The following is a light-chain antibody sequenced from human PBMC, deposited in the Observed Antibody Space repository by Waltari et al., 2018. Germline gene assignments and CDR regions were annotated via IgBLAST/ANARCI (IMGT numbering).Light chain of an antibody. CDR3: QKYVNLPAT. Sequence: EIVLTQSPGTLSLSPGERATLPCRASQRVGKYLVWYQQKPGKAPRLLIHDASTRATGIPDRFSGSGSGTDFSLTISRLEPEDFAVYYCQKYVNLPATFGQGTRVEIK. V-gene: IGKV3-20*01. J-gene: IGKJ1*01. CDR2: DAS. CDR1: QRVGKY.